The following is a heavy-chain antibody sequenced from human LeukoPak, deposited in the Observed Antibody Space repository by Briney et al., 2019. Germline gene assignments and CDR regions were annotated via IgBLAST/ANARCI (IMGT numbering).Heavy chain of an antibody. CDR3: ARGENGGNPLDV. CDR2: IIPIFGTA. J-gene: IGHJ6*04. Sequence: SVKVSCKASGGTFSSYAISWVRQAPGQGLEWMGGIIPIFGTANYAQKFQGRVTITTDESTSTAYMELSSLRSEDTAVCYCARGENGGNPLDVWGKGTTVTVSS. CDR1: GGTFSSYA. V-gene: IGHV1-69*05. D-gene: IGHD4-23*01.